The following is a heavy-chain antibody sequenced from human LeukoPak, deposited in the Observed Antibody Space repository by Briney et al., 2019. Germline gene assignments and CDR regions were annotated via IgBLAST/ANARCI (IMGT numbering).Heavy chain of an antibody. D-gene: IGHD4-23*01. CDR3: ATFDDYGGNWLDP. CDR1: GDSTRTYY. Sequence: SETLSLTCTVSGDSTRTYYWSWIRQPPGKGLEWIGYVYYTGTTNYNPSLRSRATISIDTSKKQFSLKLTSVTAADTAVYYCATFDDYGGNWLDPWGQGTLVTVSS. CDR2: VYYTGTT. J-gene: IGHJ5*02. V-gene: IGHV4-59*01.